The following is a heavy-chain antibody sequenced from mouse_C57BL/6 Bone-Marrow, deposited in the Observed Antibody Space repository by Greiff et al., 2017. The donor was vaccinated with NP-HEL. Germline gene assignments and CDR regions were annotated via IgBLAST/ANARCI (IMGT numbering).Heavy chain of an antibody. V-gene: IGHV10-1*01. CDR3: VRRAYGYGDGFAY. D-gene: IGHD2-2*01. CDR2: IRSKSNNYAT. CDR1: GFSFNTYA. J-gene: IGHJ3*01. Sequence: EVQLVESGGGLVQPKGSLKLSCAASGFSFNTYAMNWVRQAPGKGLEWVARIRSKSNNYATYYADSVKDRFTISRDDSESMLYLQMNNLKTEDTAMYYCVRRAYGYGDGFAYWGQGTLVTVSA.